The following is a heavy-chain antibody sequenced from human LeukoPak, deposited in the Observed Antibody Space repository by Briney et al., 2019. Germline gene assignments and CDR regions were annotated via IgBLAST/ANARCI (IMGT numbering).Heavy chain of an antibody. J-gene: IGHJ4*02. CDR2: IKNDGSST. CDR1: GLTVSSNY. Sequence: GGSLRLSCVASGLTVSSNYMSWVRQSPRKGLVWVSRIKNDGSSTTYADSVKGRFTISRDNAKNTLFLQMNSLRADDTAVYYCASALGGQGGHWGQGTLVTVSS. CDR3: ASALGGQGGH. D-gene: IGHD1-26*01. V-gene: IGHV3-74*03.